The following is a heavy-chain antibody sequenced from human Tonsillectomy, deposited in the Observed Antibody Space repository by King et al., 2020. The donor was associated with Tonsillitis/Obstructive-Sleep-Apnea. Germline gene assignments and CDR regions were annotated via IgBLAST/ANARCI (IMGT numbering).Heavy chain of an antibody. J-gene: IGHJ3*02. Sequence: LVQSGAEVKKPGASVKVSCKASGYTFTSYGISWVRQAPGQGLEWMGWISAYNGNTNSAQKLQGRVTMTTDTSTSTAYMELRSLRSDDTAVYYCARDRSQQQLVPPDAFDIWGQGTMVTVSS. CDR2: ISAYNGNT. CDR1: GYTFTSYG. CDR3: ARDRSQQQLVPPDAFDI. D-gene: IGHD6-13*01. V-gene: IGHV1-18*01.